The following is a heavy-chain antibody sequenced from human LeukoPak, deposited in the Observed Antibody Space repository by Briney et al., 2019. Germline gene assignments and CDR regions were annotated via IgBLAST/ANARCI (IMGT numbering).Heavy chain of an antibody. CDR1: GGSISSSSW. J-gene: IGHJ5*02. Sequence: SQTLSLTCTVSGGSISSSSWWSWVRQPPGKGLEWIGKVYHSGSPNYNPSFRGRVTISVDTSKNQFSLKLSSVTAADTAVYYCARLAAAGTGDWFDPWGQGTLVTVSS. CDR3: ARLAAAGTGDWFDP. CDR2: VYHSGSP. V-gene: IGHV4-4*02. D-gene: IGHD6-13*01.